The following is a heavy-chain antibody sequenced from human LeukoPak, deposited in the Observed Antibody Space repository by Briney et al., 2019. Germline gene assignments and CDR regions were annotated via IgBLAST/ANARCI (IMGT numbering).Heavy chain of an antibody. D-gene: IGHD4-11*01. Sequence: GWSLRLSCVASGFTFSPYAMHWVRQAPGKGLEWVAVISYDGSYKHYADSVKGRFTISRDNSKNTLYLQMNSLGAEDTAVYYCARGTTVTWKPVDFWGQGTLVTVSS. CDR2: ISYDGSYK. CDR3: ARGTTVTWKPVDF. CDR1: GFTFSPYA. J-gene: IGHJ4*02. V-gene: IGHV3-30*04.